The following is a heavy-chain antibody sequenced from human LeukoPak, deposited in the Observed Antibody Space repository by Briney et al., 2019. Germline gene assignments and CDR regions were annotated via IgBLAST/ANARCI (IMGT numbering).Heavy chain of an antibody. J-gene: IGHJ4*02. D-gene: IGHD4-17*01. CDR2: IYYSGST. CDR1: GGSISSYF. V-gene: IGHV4-59*01. Sequence: NASETLSLTCTVSGGSISSYFWSWIRQPPGKGLEWIGYIYYSGSTNYNPSLKSRVTISVDTSKNQFSLKLTSVTAADTAVYYCARNHYGHPLDYWGQGTLVTVSS. CDR3: ARNHYGHPLDY.